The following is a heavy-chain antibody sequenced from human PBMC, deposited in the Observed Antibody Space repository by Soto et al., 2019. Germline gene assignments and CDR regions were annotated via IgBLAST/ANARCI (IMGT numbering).Heavy chain of an antibody. CDR1: GGTFSSYA. D-gene: IGHD5-18*01. Sequence: QVQLVQSGAEVKKPGSSVKVSCKASGGTFSSYAISWVRQAPGQGLEWMGGIIPIFGTANYAQKFQGRVTITADESTSTAYMGLSSLRSEDTAVYYCARDSSGLGGYSYGYLDYWGQGTLVTVSS. V-gene: IGHV1-69*01. CDR2: IIPIFGTA. J-gene: IGHJ4*02. CDR3: ARDSSGLGGYSYGYLDY.